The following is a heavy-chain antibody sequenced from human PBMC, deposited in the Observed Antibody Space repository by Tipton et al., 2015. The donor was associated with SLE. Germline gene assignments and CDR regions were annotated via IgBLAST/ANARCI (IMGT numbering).Heavy chain of an antibody. Sequence: TLSLTCAVNGGSLSGYYWVWIRQSPGKGLEWIGDIIDSGRTNYNPSLKSRVTISIDTSKSHFFLRLRSVTAADTAVYYCASPGTYGSGSFDPWGQGTPVVVSS. CDR1: GGSLSGYY. D-gene: IGHD3-10*01. CDR2: IIDSGRT. V-gene: IGHV4-34*12. J-gene: IGHJ5*02. CDR3: ASPGTYGSGSFDP.